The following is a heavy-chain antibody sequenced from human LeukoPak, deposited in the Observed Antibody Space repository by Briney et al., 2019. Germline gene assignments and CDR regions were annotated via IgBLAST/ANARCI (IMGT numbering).Heavy chain of an antibody. Sequence: GGSLRLSCAASGFTVSSNYMSWVRQAPGKGLEWVSVIYSGGSTYYADSVKGRFTISRDNSKNTLYLQMNGLRAEDTAVYYCARGSLGDILTGPDDAFDIWGQGTMVTVSS. V-gene: IGHV3-66*01. D-gene: IGHD3-9*01. CDR1: GFTVSSNY. CDR2: IYSGGST. CDR3: ARGSLGDILTGPDDAFDI. J-gene: IGHJ3*02.